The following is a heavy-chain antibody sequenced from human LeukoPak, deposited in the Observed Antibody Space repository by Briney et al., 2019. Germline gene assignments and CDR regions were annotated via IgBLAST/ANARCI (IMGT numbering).Heavy chain of an antibody. V-gene: IGHV1-24*01. J-gene: IGHJ4*02. CDR1: AHSLNEIS. D-gene: IGHD5-24*01. CDR2: FDPEDGET. Sequence: ASVKVACKVSAHSLNEISMSWVRQAPGKGLECMGLFDPEDGETIYAQRFKGRLTLTGDTSTDTVYMDLSSLTPEGTAVYYCATGATIPAGFDFWGQGTLVTVSS. CDR3: ATGATIPAGFDF.